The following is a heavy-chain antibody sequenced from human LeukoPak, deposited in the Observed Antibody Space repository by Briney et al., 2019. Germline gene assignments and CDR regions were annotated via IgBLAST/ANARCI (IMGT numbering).Heavy chain of an antibody. CDR2: ISYDGSNK. CDR1: GFTFSYYA. D-gene: IGHD3-22*01. V-gene: IGHV3-30-3*01. CDR3: ARYYDSSGIFDY. Sequence: GSLRLSCVASGFTFSYYAIHWVRQAPGKGLEWVAVISYDGSNKYYADSVKGRFTISRDNSKNTLHLQMNSLRAEDTAVYYCARYYDSSGIFDYWGQGTLVTVSS. J-gene: IGHJ4*02.